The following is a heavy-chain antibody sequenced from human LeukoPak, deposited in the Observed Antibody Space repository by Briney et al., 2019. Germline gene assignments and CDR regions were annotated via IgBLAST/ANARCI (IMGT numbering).Heavy chain of an antibody. CDR3: ARVGYTGTWYSSPPFDY. Sequence: SGGSLRLSCAVSGFTVSSNYMSWVRQAPGKGLEWFSLIYSGGSTYYADSVKGRFTISRDNSKNTLYLQMNSLRVEDTAVYYCARVGYTGTWYSSPPFDYWGQGTLVTVSS. J-gene: IGHJ4*02. V-gene: IGHV3-66*01. D-gene: IGHD6-13*01. CDR1: GFTVSSNY. CDR2: IYSGGST.